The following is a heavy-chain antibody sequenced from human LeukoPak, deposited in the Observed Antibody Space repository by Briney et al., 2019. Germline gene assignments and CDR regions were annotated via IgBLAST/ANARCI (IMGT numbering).Heavy chain of an antibody. CDR3: ARVPYGDYARRSYDY. V-gene: IGHV4-38-2*02. CDR2: IYHSGST. CDR1: GYSISSGYY. D-gene: IGHD4-17*01. Sequence: SETLSLTCTVSGYSISSGYYWGWIRQPPGKGLEWIGSIYHSGSTYYNPSLKSRVTISVDTSKNQFSLKLSSVTAADTAVYYCARVPYGDYARRSYDYWGQGTLVTVSS. J-gene: IGHJ4*02.